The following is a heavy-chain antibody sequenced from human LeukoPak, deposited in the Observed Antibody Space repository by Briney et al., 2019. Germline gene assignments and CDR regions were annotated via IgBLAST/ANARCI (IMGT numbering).Heavy chain of an antibody. CDR1: GGSIRSYY. CDR3: ARDGVSIFGVVIHAFDI. Sequence: PSETLSLTCTVSGGSIRSYYWSWIQQPPGKGLEWIAYIYYSGSTNYNPSLKSRVTISVDTSKNQFSLKLSSVTAADTAVYYCARDGVSIFGVVIHAFDIWGQGTMVTVSS. V-gene: IGHV4-59*01. D-gene: IGHD3-3*01. CDR2: IYYSGST. J-gene: IGHJ3*02.